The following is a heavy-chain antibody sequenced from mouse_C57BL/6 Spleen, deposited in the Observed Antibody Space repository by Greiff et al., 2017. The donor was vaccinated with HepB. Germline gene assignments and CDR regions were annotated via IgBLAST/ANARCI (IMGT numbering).Heavy chain of an antibody. Sequence: EVQLQQSGPELVKPGASVKISCKASGYTFTDYYMNWVKQSHGKSLEWIGDINPNNGGTSYNQKFKGKATLTVDKSSSTAYMELRSLTSEDSAVYYCARCYDYDGGDYLDYWGQGTTLTVSS. D-gene: IGHD2-4*01. V-gene: IGHV1-26*01. CDR2: INPNNGGT. CDR1: GYTFTDYY. CDR3: ARCYDYDGGDYLDY. J-gene: IGHJ2*01.